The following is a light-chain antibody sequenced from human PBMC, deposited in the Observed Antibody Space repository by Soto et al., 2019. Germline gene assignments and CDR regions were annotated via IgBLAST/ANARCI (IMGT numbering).Light chain of an antibody. CDR1: QSVSNNY. CDR2: GAC. CDR3: QQFTSYTLT. V-gene: IGKV3-20*01. Sequence: IVLTQSPCTLSLSAGDRATISCRASQSVSNNYLAWYQQKPGQAPMLLIDGACRRGTGIPDRCSSGGSRTFITLISSMQEDEDVAVYCCQQFTSYTLTFGGGTKVDI. J-gene: IGKJ4*01.